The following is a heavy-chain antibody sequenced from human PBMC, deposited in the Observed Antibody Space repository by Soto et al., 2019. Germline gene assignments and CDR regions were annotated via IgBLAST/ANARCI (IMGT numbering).Heavy chain of an antibody. D-gene: IGHD3-22*01. CDR1: GFTVSTNY. V-gene: IGHV3-66*01. CDR3: AKDLNYDSSTFH. Sequence: EVQLVESGGGLVQPGGSLRLSCAASGFTVSTNYMSWVRQAPGKGLEWVSVIYGGGSTYYADSVKGRFTISRDNSKNTLYLQMNSLRAEDTAVYYCAKDLNYDSSTFHWGQGTLVTVSP. J-gene: IGHJ1*01. CDR2: IYGGGST.